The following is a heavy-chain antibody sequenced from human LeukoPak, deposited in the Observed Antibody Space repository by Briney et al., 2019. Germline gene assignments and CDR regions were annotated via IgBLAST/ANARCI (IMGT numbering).Heavy chain of an antibody. D-gene: IGHD3-10*01. J-gene: IGHJ4*02. CDR1: GFTFSSYA. CDR2: ISSSGGRT. V-gene: IGHV3-23*01. CDR3: AKEYGSGSLEVWDY. Sequence: PGGSLRLSCAGSGFTFSSYAMSWGRQAPGKGLEGGAAISSSGGRTDYADSVRGRLSISRDNSKSTLYLQMNSLRAEDTAIYYCAKEYGSGSLEVWDYWGQGTLVSVSS.